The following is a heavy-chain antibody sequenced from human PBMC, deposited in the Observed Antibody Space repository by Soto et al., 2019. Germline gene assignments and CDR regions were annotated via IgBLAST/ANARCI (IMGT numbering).Heavy chain of an antibody. D-gene: IGHD3-10*01. Sequence: GGSLRLSCAVSGYYFGGFWMHWVRQAPGKGLVWVSRIDNGGTNTVYADAVKGRFTISRDNAKNTLYLQMNSLRAEDTAVYYCAKDRGRPDAFNIWGQGTMVTVSS. J-gene: IGHJ3*02. V-gene: IGHV3-74*01. CDR2: IDNGGTNT. CDR1: GYYFGGFW. CDR3: AKDRGRPDAFNI.